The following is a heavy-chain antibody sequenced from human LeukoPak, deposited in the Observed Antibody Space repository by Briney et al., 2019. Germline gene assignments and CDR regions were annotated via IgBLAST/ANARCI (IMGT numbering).Heavy chain of an antibody. CDR1: GITLSVYW. D-gene: IGHD3-9*01. Sequence: GGSLRLSCAASGITLSVYWMSWVRQAPGKGLEWVSVIYSGGSTYYADSVKGRFTISRDNSKNTLYLQMNSLRAEDTAVYYCARGAYDILTGPFFDYWGQGTLVTVSS. J-gene: IGHJ4*02. V-gene: IGHV3-53*01. CDR2: IYSGGST. CDR3: ARGAYDILTGPFFDY.